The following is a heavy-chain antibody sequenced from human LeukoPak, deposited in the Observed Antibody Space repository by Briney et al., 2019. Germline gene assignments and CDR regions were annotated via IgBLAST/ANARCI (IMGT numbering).Heavy chain of an antibody. CDR1: GFTFNAFG. D-gene: IGHD4-17*01. CDR3: ARTHYGDYQDY. V-gene: IGHV3-21*01. CDR2: ISSSSSYI. J-gene: IGHJ4*02. Sequence: GGSLRLSCAASGFTFNAFGMNWVRQAPGKGLEWVSSISSSSSYIYYADSVKGRFTISRDNAKNSLYLQMNSLRAEDTAVYYCARTHYGDYQDYWGQGTLVTVSS.